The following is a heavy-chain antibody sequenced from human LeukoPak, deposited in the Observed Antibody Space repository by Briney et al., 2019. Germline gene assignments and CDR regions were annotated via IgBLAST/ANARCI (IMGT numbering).Heavy chain of an antibody. Sequence: SGGSLRLSCAASGFTFSSYAMHWVRQAPGKGLEWVAVISYDGSNKYYADSVKGRFTISRDKSKNTLYLQMNSLRAEDTAVYYCARGSSEGILTPWRWFDPWGQGTLVTVSS. CDR2: ISYDGSNK. D-gene: IGHD3-9*01. J-gene: IGHJ5*02. CDR3: ARGSSEGILTPWRWFDP. V-gene: IGHV3-30*04. CDR1: GFTFSSYA.